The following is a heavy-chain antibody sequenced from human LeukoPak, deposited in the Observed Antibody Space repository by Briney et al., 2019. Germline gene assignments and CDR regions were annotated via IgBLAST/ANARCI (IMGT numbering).Heavy chain of an antibody. J-gene: IGHJ4*02. CDR3: ARVRIQLWVYYFDY. CDR2: IYYSGST. Sequence: SETLSLTCTVSGGSISSYYWSWIRQPPGKGLEWIGYIYYSGSTNYNPSLKSRVTISVDTSKNQFSLKLSSVTAADTAVYYCARVRIQLWVYYFDYWGQGTLVTVSS. CDR1: GGSISSYY. D-gene: IGHD5-18*01. V-gene: IGHV4-59*12.